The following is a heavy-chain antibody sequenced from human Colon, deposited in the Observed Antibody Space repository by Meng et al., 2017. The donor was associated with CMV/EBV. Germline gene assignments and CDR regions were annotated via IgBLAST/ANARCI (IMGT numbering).Heavy chain of an antibody. CDR2: IDANSGGT. V-gene: IGHV1-2*02. Sequence: QGQLVQAGAEVKEPGASVKVSCKASGFTVTGHYMHWVRQAPGQGLEWMGWIDANSGGTNYAQKFQGRLTMTRDTSISTVYMELNRLRSDDTAVYFCARDGIRGVFFFDYWGQGTLVTVSS. CDR1: GFTVTGHY. J-gene: IGHJ4*02. D-gene: IGHD1-14*01. CDR3: ARDGIRGVFFFDY.